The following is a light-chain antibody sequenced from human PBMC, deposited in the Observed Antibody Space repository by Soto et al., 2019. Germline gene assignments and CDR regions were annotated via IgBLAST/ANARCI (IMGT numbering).Light chain of an antibody. CDR2: AAS. J-gene: IGKJ4*01. Sequence: DIVMTQSPATLSASPGERVTLSCRASQSVSINLAWYQQKPGQAPRLLIYAASARATGIPDRFSGSGSGTEFTLTISSLQSEDVAVYYCQQYAKWPPLTFGGGTKAEIK. CDR3: QQYAKWPPLT. CDR1: QSVSIN. V-gene: IGKV3-15*01.